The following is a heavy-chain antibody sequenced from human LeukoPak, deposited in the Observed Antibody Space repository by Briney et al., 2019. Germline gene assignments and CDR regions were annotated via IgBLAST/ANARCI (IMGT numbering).Heavy chain of an antibody. CDR3: TAGLGRTHTDY. CDR2: IKTKATGGTI. V-gene: IGHV3-15*01. Sequence: PGGSLRLSCAASGFTFNDAWMSWVRQAPGKGLECIGLIKTKATGGTIDYAAPVKGRFTISRDDSRSTLYLQMSGLRTEDTAMYYCTAGLGRTHTDYWGQGTLVTVSS. D-gene: IGHD3/OR15-3a*01. J-gene: IGHJ4*02. CDR1: GFTFNDAW.